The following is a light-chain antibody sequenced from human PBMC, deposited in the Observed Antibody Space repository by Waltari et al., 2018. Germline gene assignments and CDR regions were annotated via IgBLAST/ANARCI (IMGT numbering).Light chain of an antibody. Sequence: DIQVTQSPSTLSAPVGDRVTITCRASQSIVVWLAWYQQKPGKAPRLLIYKASYLESGVPSRFSGSGSGTEFTLTISSLQADDFATYYCLQYNSYPWTFGQGTKVEIK. CDR3: LQYNSYPWT. CDR1: QSIVVW. CDR2: KAS. J-gene: IGKJ1*01. V-gene: IGKV1-5*03.